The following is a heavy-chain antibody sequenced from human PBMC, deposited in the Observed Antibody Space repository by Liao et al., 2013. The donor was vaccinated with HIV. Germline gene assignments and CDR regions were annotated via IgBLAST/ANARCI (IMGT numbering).Heavy chain of an antibody. Sequence: QVQLQQWGAGLLKPSETLSLKCAVYGGSFSGYYWSWIRQPPGKGLEWIGEINHSGSTNYNPSLKSRVTISVDTSKNQFSLKLSSVTAADTAVYYCARAATYYDFWSGYEFDYWGQGTLVTVSS. CDR1: GGSFSGYY. J-gene: IGHJ4*02. V-gene: IGHV4-34*01. CDR2: INHSGST. CDR3: ARAATYYDFWSGYEFDY. D-gene: IGHD3-3*01.